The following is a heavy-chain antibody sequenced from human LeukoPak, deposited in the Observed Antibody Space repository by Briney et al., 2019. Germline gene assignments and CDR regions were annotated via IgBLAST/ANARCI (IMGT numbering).Heavy chain of an antibody. Sequence: GGSLRLSCAVSGFSVSGYWMTWVRQAPGKGLEWVANIKQDGSEKNYVDSVKGRFTISRDNAENSLFLQMNSLRVEDTAVYFCAKRGVVIRVVLVGFHKEAYYFDSWGQGVLVTVSS. D-gene: IGHD3-10*01. V-gene: IGHV3-7*03. CDR2: IKQDGSEK. J-gene: IGHJ4*02. CDR1: GFSVSGYW. CDR3: AKRGVVIRVVLVGFHKEAYYFDS.